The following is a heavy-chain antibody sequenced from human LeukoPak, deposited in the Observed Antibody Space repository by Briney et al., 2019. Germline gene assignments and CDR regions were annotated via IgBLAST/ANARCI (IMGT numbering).Heavy chain of an antibody. J-gene: IGHJ4*02. CDR2: IYYSGST. CDR3: VGYSYGREMFDY. V-gene: IGHV4-39*01. D-gene: IGHD5-18*01. Sequence: SETLSLTCTVSGGSISSSSYYWGWIRQPPGKGLEWIGSIYYSGSTYYNPSLKSRVTISVDTSKNQFSLKLSSVTAADTAVHYCVGYSYGREMFDYWGQGTLVTVSS. CDR1: GGSISSSSYY.